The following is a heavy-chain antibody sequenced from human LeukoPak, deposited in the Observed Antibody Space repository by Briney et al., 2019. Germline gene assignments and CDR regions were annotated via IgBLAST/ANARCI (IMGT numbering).Heavy chain of an antibody. D-gene: IGHD5-24*01. Sequence: PGGSLRLSCSASGFTFSSYAMHWVRQAPGKGLQYVSVISDKGVSTSYADSVKGRFTISRDNSKNTVYLQMSSLRADDTAVYYCVGDGRDGYSIYFHHWGQGTLVTISS. J-gene: IGHJ1*01. CDR1: GFTFSSYA. V-gene: IGHV3-64D*06. CDR2: ISDKGVST. CDR3: VGDGRDGYSIYFHH.